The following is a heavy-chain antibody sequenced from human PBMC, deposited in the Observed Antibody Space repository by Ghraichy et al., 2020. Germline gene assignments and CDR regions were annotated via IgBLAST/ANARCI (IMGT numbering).Heavy chain of an antibody. J-gene: IGHJ3*02. CDR1: GFTISNYA. V-gene: IGHV3-23*01. CDR3: AKDRAQVTIFGVVTYDAFAI. D-gene: IGHD3-3*01. Sequence: GGSLRLSCAASGFTISNYAMSWVRQAPGKGLEWASTISGSGSRTYYADSVKGRFTISRDNSKNTLYLQMNSLRAEDTAVYYCAKDRAQVTIFGVVTYDAFAIWGKGTMVIVSS. CDR2: ISGSGSRT.